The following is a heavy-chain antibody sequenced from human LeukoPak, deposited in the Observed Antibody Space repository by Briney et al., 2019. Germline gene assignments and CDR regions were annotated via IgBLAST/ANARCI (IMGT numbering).Heavy chain of an antibody. Sequence: SETLSLTCAVYGGSSSGYYWRWIRQPPGKGLEWIGEINHSGSTNYNPSLKSRVTISVDTSKNQFSLKLSSVTAADTAVYYCARDGGWFNWFDPWGQGTLVTVSS. J-gene: IGHJ5*02. CDR1: GGSSSGYY. V-gene: IGHV4-34*01. D-gene: IGHD6-19*01. CDR3: ARDGGWFNWFDP. CDR2: INHSGST.